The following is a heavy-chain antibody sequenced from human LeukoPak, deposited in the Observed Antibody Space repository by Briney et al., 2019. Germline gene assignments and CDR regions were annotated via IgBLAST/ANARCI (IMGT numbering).Heavy chain of an antibody. CDR1: GFRFSGYW. CDR2: INTDGGRT. CDR3: VKDSSSGSYFDY. Sequence: GGSLRLSCAASGFRFSGYWMHWVRQAPGKGLAWVSLINTDGGRTAYADSVKGRFTIPRDNSRNTLHLQMSSLRVEDTAVYYCVKDSSSGSYFDYWGQGTLVTVSS. J-gene: IGHJ4*02. D-gene: IGHD3-10*01. V-gene: IGHV3-74*01.